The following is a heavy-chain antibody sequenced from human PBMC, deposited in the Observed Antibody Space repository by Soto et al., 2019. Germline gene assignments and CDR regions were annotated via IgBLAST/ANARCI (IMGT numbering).Heavy chain of an antibody. CDR2: IYYSGST. CDR1: GGSISSGGYY. CDR3: ARVRERTWQDFDY. Sequence: SETLSLTCTVSGGSISSGGYYWSWIRQHPGEGLEWIGYIYYSGSTYYNPSLKSRITISVDTSKNHFSLNLRSVTAADTAVYHCARVRERTWQDFDYWGQGTLGTVSS. V-gene: IGHV4-31*03. J-gene: IGHJ4*02.